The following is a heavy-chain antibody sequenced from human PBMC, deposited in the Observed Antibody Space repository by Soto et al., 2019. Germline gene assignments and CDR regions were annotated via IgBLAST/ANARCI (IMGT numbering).Heavy chain of an antibody. D-gene: IGHD3-3*01. V-gene: IGHV4-61*01. CDR3: ARGPDLRFLEWLWYFDL. Sequence: SETLSLTCTVSGGSVSSGSYYWSWIRQPPGKGLEWIGYIYYSGSTNYNPSLKSRVTISVDTSKNQFSLKLSSVTAADTAVYYCARGPDLRFLEWLWYFDLWGRGTLVTVSS. CDR1: GGSVSSGSYY. J-gene: IGHJ2*01. CDR2: IYYSGST.